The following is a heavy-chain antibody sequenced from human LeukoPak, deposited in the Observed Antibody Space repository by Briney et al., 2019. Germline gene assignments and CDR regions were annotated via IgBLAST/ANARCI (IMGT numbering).Heavy chain of an antibody. CDR3: AKDGTSYYYIYY. J-gene: IGHJ4*02. CDR1: GFTFSSYE. D-gene: IGHD2/OR15-2a*01. V-gene: IGHV3-48*03. Sequence: GGSLRLSCAASGFTFSSYEMNWVRQAPGKGLECVSYISSSGSTIYYADSVKGRFTVSRDDSKNTLYLQMNSLRGDDTAVYYCAKDGTSYYYIYYWGQGTLVTVSS. CDR2: ISSSGSTI.